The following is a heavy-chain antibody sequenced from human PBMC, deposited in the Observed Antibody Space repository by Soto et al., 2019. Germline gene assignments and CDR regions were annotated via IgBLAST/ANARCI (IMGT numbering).Heavy chain of an antibody. V-gene: IGHV1-18*01. CDR3: ARLAPGSGGTCYSRPLDS. Sequence: QVQLLQSGAEVKKPGASVKVSCKASGYTFATYGISCVRQAPGQGLEWMGWITHDNGYTNYAQKLQGRVTMTTDTSPSTDYMEVRSLRSDDTAVYYCARLAPGSGGTCYSRPLDSWGQGTLVTVSS. D-gene: IGHD2-15*01. CDR2: ITHDNGYT. J-gene: IGHJ4*02. CDR1: GYTFATYG.